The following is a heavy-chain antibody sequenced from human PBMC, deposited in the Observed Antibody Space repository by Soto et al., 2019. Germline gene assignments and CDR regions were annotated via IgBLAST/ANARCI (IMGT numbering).Heavy chain of an antibody. V-gene: IGHV1-69*06. CDR2: IIPIFGTA. CDR3: ARGPAVAGLFDY. J-gene: IGHJ4*02. Sequence: GASVKVSCKXSGGTFSSYAISWVRQAPGQGLEWMGGIIPIFGTANYAQKFQGRVTITADKSTSTAYMELSSLRSEDTAVYYCARGPAVAGLFDYWGQGTLVTVSS. CDR1: GGTFSSYA. D-gene: IGHD6-19*01.